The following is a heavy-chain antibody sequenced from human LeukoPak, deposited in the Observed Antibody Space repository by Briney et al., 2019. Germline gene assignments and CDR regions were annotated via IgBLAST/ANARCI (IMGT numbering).Heavy chain of an antibody. CDR1: GYTFTSYY. CDR2: INPSGGST. CDR3: AGGYDSSGYRHYYYYYYMDV. J-gene: IGHJ6*03. D-gene: IGHD3-22*01. V-gene: IGHV1-46*01. Sequence: ASVKVSCKASGYTFTSYYMHWVRQAPGQGLEWMGIINPSGGSTSYAQKFQGRVTMTRDMSTSTVYMELSSLRSEDTAVYYCAGGYDSSGYRHYYYYYYMDVWGKGTTVTVSS.